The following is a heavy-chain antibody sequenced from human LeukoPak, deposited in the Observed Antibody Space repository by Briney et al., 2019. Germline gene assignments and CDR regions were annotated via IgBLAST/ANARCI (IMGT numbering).Heavy chain of an antibody. J-gene: IGHJ4*02. CDR1: GGSISSYY. D-gene: IGHD6-6*01. Sequence: SETLSLTCTVSGGSISSYYWSWLRQPAGKGLEWIGRIYSSGSTNYNPSLKSRVTMSVDTSKNQFSLKLSSVTAADTAVYYCARGASAAHFDYWGQGTLVTVSS. CDR2: IYSSGST. V-gene: IGHV4-4*07. CDR3: ARGASAAHFDY.